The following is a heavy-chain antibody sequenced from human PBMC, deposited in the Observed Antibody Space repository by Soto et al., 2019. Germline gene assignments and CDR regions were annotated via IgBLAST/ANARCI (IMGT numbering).Heavy chain of an antibody. D-gene: IGHD5-12*01. J-gene: IGHJ4*02. CDR1: GFTFSSCA. CDR2: IIYDGSDK. Sequence: QVQLVESGGGVVQPGRSLRLYCAASGFTFSSCAMHRVRQAPGKGLEWVAVIIYDGSDKYYADSVQGRFTISRDNCKNTLYLQMNSLRPEDTAVYYSAAELGNSGYDGHDYWGQGTLVTVSS. V-gene: IGHV3-30-3*01. CDR3: AAELGNSGYDGHDY.